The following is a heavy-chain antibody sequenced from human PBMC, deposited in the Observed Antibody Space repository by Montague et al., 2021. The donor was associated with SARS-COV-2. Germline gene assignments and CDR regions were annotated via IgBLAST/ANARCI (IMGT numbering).Heavy chain of an antibody. Sequence: SLRLSCSASGFIFSNFAFHWVRQAPGKGLEWVAIIAYDGIDKFYVDSVKGRFTISRDNSKNTLYLQMNSLRAEDTAVYYCATELELSAFDIWGQGTMVTVSS. CDR3: ATELELSAFDI. V-gene: IGHV3-30*04. D-gene: IGHD1-7*01. CDR1: GFIFSNFA. J-gene: IGHJ3*02. CDR2: IAYDGIDK.